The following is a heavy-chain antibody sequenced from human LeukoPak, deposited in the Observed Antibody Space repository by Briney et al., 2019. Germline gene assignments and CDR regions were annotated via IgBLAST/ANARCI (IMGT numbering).Heavy chain of an antibody. D-gene: IGHD5-12*01. Sequence: ASVKASCKASGYTFTGYYMHWVRQAPGQGLEWMGWINPNSGGTNYAQKFQGRVTMTRDTSISTAYMELSRLRSDDTAVYYCGRGGGVSGYGALDYWGQGTLVTVSS. CDR2: INPNSGGT. J-gene: IGHJ4*02. CDR3: GRGGGVSGYGALDY. CDR1: GYTFTGYY. V-gene: IGHV1-2*02.